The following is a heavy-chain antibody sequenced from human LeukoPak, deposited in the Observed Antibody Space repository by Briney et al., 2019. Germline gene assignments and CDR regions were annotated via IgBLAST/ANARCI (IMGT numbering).Heavy chain of an antibody. CDR2: ISAYNGNT. CDR3: ARELDDGDYVTLGY. Sequence: ASVTVSCKASGYTFTSYGISWVRQAPGQGLEWMGWISAYNGNTNYAQKLQGRVTMTTDTSTSTAYMELRSLRSDDTAVYYCARELDDGDYVTLGYWGQGTLVTVSS. D-gene: IGHD4-17*01. V-gene: IGHV1-18*01. J-gene: IGHJ4*02. CDR1: GYTFTSYG.